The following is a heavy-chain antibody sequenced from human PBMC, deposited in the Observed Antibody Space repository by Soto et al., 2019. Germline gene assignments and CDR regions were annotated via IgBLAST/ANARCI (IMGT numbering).Heavy chain of an antibody. Sequence: QVHLVQSGAEVKKPGASLKVSCKASGYTFNSYAIHWVRQAPGQRLEWMGWINPGNGKTFYSQKCQGRATITRDTSADIAYLALSNLSSADTAVYQCARKRYSYPYASGNYWVSNYIDLGGQGTLVTVSS. CDR1: GYTFNSYA. CDR2: INPGNGKT. J-gene: IGHJ5*02. CDR3: ARKRYSYPYASGNYWVSNYIDL. D-gene: IGHD3-10*01. V-gene: IGHV1-3*01.